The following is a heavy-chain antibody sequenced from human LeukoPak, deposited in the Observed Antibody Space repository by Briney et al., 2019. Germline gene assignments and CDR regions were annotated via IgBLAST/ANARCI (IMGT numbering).Heavy chain of an antibody. CDR2: IRYDGSNK. J-gene: IGHJ4*02. D-gene: IGHD3-22*01. V-gene: IGHV3-30*02. CDR1: GFTFSSYG. CDR3: PKDPGPYYYDSSGFDY. Sequence: GGSLRLSCAASGFTFSSYGMHWVRQAPGNGLEWVAFIRYDGSNKYYADSVKGRFTISRDNSKNTLYLQMNSLRAEDTAVYYCPKDPGPYYYDSSGFDYWGQGTLVTVSS.